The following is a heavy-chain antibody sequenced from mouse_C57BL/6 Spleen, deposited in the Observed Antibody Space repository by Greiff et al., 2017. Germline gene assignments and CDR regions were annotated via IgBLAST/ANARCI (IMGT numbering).Heavy chain of an antibody. V-gene: IGHV1-69*01. CDR3: ARSIITTYYFDC. CDR2: IDPSDSYT. J-gene: IGHJ2*01. D-gene: IGHD1-1*01. CDR1: GYTFTSYW. Sequence: QVQLQQPGAELVMPGASVKLSCKASGYTFTSYWMHWVKQRPGQGLEWIGEIDPSDSYTNYNQKFKGKSTLTVDKSSSTAYMQLSSLTSEDSAVYYCARSIITTYYFDCWGQGTTLTVSS.